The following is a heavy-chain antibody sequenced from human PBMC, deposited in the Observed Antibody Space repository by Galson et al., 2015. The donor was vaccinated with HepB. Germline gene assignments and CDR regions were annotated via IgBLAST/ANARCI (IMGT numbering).Heavy chain of an antibody. Sequence: ETLSLTCAVYGGSFSGYYWSWIRQPPGKGLEWTGEIYHSGSTNYNPSLKSRVTISVDKSKNQFSLKLSSVTAADTAVYYCARSRDSSGYYSVNWFDPWGQGTLVTVSS. V-gene: IGHV4-34*01. CDR2: IYHSGST. CDR1: GGSFSGYY. CDR3: ARSRDSSGYYSVNWFDP. D-gene: IGHD3-22*01. J-gene: IGHJ5*02.